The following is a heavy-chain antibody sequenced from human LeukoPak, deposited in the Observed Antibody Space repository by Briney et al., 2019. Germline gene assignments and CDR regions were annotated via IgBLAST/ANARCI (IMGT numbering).Heavy chain of an antibody. CDR3: ARQVRGVTLFDY. D-gene: IGHD3-10*01. CDR2: INPNSGGT. CDR1: GYTFTGYY. J-gene: IGHJ4*02. Sequence: ASVKVSCKASGYTFTGYYMHWVRRAPGQRREWMGRINPNSGGTNYAQKFQGRVTMTRDTSISTAYMELSRLRSDDTAVYYCARQVRGVTLFDYWGQGTLVTVSS. V-gene: IGHV1-2*06.